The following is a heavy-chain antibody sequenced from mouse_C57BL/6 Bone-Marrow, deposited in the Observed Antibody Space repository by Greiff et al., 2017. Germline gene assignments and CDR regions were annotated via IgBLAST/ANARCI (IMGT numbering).Heavy chain of an antibody. D-gene: IGHD2-1*01. V-gene: IGHV5-12*01. CDR1: GFTFSDYY. J-gene: IGHJ4*01. CDR2: ISNGGGST. Sequence: EVKLMESGGGLVQPGGSLKLSCAASGFTFSDYYMYWVRQTPEKRLEWVAYISNGGGSTYYPDTVKGRFTISRDNAKNTLYLQMSRLKSEDTAMYYCARRYTLYGNYAMDYWGQGTSVTVSS. CDR3: ARRYTLYGNYAMDY.